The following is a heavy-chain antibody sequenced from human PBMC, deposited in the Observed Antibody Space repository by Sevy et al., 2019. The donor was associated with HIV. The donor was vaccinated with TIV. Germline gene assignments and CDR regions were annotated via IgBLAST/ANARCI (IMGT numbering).Heavy chain of an antibody. CDR3: ARETSAGTTDY. CDR1: GFTFSSYW. D-gene: IGHD6-19*01. J-gene: IGHJ4*02. CDR2: INSDGSST. Sequence: GGSLRLSCAASGFTFSSYWMHWVRRAPEKGLVWVSRINSDGSSTCYADSVKGRFTISRDNAKNTLYLQMNSLRAEDTAVYYCARETSAGTTDYWGQGTLVTVSS. V-gene: IGHV3-74*01.